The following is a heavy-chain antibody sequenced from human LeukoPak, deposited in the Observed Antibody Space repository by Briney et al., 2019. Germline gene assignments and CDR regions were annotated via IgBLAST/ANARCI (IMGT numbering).Heavy chain of an antibody. Sequence: PGGSLRLSCAASGFTFSSYSMNWVRQAPGKGLEWVSYISSSSSTIYYADSVKGRFTISRDNAKNSLYLQMNSLRDEDTAVYYCARDEEYSYGPREARNFDYWGQGTLVTVSS. J-gene: IGHJ4*02. CDR1: GFTFSSYS. D-gene: IGHD5-18*01. V-gene: IGHV3-48*02. CDR3: ARDEEYSYGPREARNFDY. CDR2: ISSSSSTI.